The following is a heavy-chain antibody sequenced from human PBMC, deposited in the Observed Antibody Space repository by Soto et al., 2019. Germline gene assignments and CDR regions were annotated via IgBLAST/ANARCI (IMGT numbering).Heavy chain of an antibody. CDR2: INPNSGGT. Sequence: ASVKVSCKASGYTFTGYYMHWVRQAPGQGLEWMGWINPNSGGTNYAQKFQGWVTMTRDTSISTAYMELSRLRSDDTAVYYCARDYYDSSGLRYFDYWGQGTLVTVSS. D-gene: IGHD3-22*01. CDR1: GYTFTGYY. CDR3: ARDYYDSSGLRYFDY. J-gene: IGHJ4*02. V-gene: IGHV1-2*04.